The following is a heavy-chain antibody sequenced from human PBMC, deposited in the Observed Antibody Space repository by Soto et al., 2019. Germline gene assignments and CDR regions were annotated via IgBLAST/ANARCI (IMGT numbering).Heavy chain of an antibody. CDR2: ISYDGGLQ. Sequence: QAQLVESGGGVVQPGRSLRLSCAASGFTFSSYGMHWVRQAPGTGLEWVAVISYDGGLQHYADSVKGRFTISRDNSKNMVLLQMNSLIAEDTAVYYWVSDRGYGHASVPYSWGQGTLVSVSS. J-gene: IGHJ4*02. V-gene: IGHV3-30*03. D-gene: IGHD5-18*01. CDR3: VSDRGYGHASVPYS. CDR1: GFTFSSYG.